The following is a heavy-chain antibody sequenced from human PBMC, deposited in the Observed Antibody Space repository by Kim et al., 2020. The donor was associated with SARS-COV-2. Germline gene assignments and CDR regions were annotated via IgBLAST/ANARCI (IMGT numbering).Heavy chain of an antibody. CDR1: GFALSGCW. CDR2: IKEDGDEK. CDR3: ARYGQHLDAAFDS. D-gene: IGHD5-18*01. Sequence: GGSLRLSCAASGFALSGCWMSWVRQAPGKGLEWVANIKEDGDEKHYVDSVEGRFTISRDNAKNSLYLQMNSLRAEDTAVYYCARYGQHLDAAFDSWGQGTLVIVSS. J-gene: IGHJ4*02. V-gene: IGHV3-7*03.